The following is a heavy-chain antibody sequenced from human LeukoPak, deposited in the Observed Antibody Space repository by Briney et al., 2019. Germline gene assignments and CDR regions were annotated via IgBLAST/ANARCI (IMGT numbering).Heavy chain of an antibody. J-gene: IGHJ4*02. CDR2: ISYDGSNK. CDR3: ARNGQQWLPRGYYFDY. V-gene: IGHV3-30*19. D-gene: IGHD6-19*01. Sequence: GGSLRLSCAASGFIFSDYGMHWVRQAPGKGLEWVAVISYDGSNKYYADSVKGRFTISRDNSKNTLYLQMNSLRAEDTAVYYCARNGQQWLPRGYYFDYWGQGTLVTVSS. CDR1: GFIFSDYG.